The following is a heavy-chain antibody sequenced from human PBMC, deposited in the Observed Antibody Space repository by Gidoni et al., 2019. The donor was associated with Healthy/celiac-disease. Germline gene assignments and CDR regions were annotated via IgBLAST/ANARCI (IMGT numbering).Heavy chain of an antibody. Sequence: EVQLLESGGGLVQPGGSLRLSCAASGFTFSSYAMSWVRQAPGKGLEWVSAISGSGGSTYYADSVKGRFTISRDNSKNTLYLQMNSLRAEDTAVYYCAKLGGLQATTYYYYYMDVWGKGTTVTVSS. CDR2: ISGSGGST. D-gene: IGHD4-4*01. CDR1: GFTFSSYA. J-gene: IGHJ6*03. V-gene: IGHV3-23*01. CDR3: AKLGGLQATTYYYYYMDV.